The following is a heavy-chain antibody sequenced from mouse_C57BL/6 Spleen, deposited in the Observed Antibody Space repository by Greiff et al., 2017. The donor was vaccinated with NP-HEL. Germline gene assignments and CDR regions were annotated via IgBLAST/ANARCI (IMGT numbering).Heavy chain of an antibody. CDR3: ARKNNYGYHWYFDV. J-gene: IGHJ1*03. CDR1: GYTFTSYW. Sequence: QVQLQQSGAELVMPGASVKLSCKASGYTFTSYWMHWVKQRPGQGLEWIGEIDPSDSYTNYNQKFKGKSTLTVDKSSSTAYMQLSSLTSEDSAVYYCARKNNYGYHWYFDVWGTGTTVTVSS. D-gene: IGHD2-2*01. V-gene: IGHV1-69*01. CDR2: IDPSDSYT.